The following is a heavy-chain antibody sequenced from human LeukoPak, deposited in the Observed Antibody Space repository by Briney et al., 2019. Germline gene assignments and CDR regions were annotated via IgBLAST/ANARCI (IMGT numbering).Heavy chain of an antibody. Sequence: SETLSLTCTVSGGSISTYYWNWIRQPPGKGLEWIGYIYYSGSTNYNPSLKSRVTISVDTSKNQFSLKLSSVTAADTAVYYCARVTAYGGNSAAFDIWGQGTMVTVSS. J-gene: IGHJ3*02. D-gene: IGHD4-23*01. V-gene: IGHV4-59*01. CDR1: GGSISTYY. CDR2: IYYSGST. CDR3: ARVTAYGGNSAAFDI.